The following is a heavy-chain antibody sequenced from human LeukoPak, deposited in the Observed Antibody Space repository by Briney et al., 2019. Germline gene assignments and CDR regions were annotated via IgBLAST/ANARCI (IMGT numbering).Heavy chain of an antibody. Sequence: EASVKVSCKASGYTFTSYAMHWVRQAPGQRLEWMGWINAGNGNTKYSQEFQGRVTITGDTSASTAYMELSSLRSEDVAVYYCARDRNTDFWSGYYTNYFDYWGQGTLVTVSS. D-gene: IGHD3-3*01. V-gene: IGHV1-3*03. CDR3: ARDRNTDFWSGYYTNYFDY. CDR1: GYTFTSYA. J-gene: IGHJ4*02. CDR2: INAGNGNT.